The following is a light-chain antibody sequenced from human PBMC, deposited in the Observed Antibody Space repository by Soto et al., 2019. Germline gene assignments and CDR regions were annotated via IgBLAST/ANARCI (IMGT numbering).Light chain of an antibody. J-gene: IGLJ2*01. CDR1: SSDVGGYNY. V-gene: IGLV2-14*01. CDR2: EVS. CDR3: RTYTRCSTPRVL. Sequence: QSALTQPASVSGSPGQSITISCTGTSSDVGGYNYVSWYQHHPGKAPKLMIYEVSNRPSGVSNRFSGSKSGNTASLTISGPHTGDGCEYYYRTYTRCSTPRVLFGG.